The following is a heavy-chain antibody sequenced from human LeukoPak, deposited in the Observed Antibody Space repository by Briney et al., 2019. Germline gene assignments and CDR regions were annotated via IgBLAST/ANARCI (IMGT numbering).Heavy chain of an antibody. J-gene: IGHJ4*02. V-gene: IGHV5-51*01. CDR3: ASMYGYGRPNPFGY. CDR2: IYPGESDT. Sequence: GESLKISWKGSGYSFTSYWIGWVRQMPGKGLDWMWIIYPGESDTRYSPSFQGQVTISADKSISTAYLQWSSLKDSDAVMYYCASMYGYGRPNPFGYWGQGTLVTVSS. D-gene: IGHD5-18*01. CDR1: GYSFTSYW.